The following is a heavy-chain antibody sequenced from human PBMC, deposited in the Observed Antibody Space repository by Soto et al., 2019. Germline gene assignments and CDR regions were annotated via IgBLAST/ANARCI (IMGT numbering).Heavy chain of an antibody. J-gene: IGHJ5*02. D-gene: IGHD3-3*01. V-gene: IGHV4-31*03. CDR3: ARVGGPYYDFWSGYSTHNWFDP. CDR2: IYYSGST. Sequence: SETLSLTCTVSGGSISSGGYYWSWIRQHPGKGLEWIGYIYYSGSTYYNPSLKSRVTISVDTSKNQFSLKLSSVTAADTAVYYCARVGGPYYDFWSGYSTHNWFDPWGQGTLVTVSS. CDR1: GGSISSGGYY.